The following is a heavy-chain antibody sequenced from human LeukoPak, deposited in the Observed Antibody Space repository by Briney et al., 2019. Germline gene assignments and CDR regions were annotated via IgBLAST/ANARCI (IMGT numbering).Heavy chain of an antibody. CDR1: GYTFTSYA. D-gene: IGHD3-10*01. Sequence: GASVKVSCKASGYTFTSYAMHWVRQAPGQRLEWMGWINAGNGNTKYSQEFQGRVTITRDTSASTAYMELSSLRSEDMAVYYCARGVDGSGSYRLPLAYWGQGTLVTVSS. V-gene: IGHV1-3*03. J-gene: IGHJ4*02. CDR2: INAGNGNT. CDR3: ARGVDGSGSYRLPLAY.